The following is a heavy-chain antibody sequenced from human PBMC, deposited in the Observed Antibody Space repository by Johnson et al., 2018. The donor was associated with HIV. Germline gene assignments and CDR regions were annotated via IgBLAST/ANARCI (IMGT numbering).Heavy chain of an antibody. J-gene: IGHJ3*01. CDR1: GFTFSNFA. CDR3: ARDRVITFGGAFDV. D-gene: IGHD3-16*01. V-gene: IGHV3-30*04. CDR2: TSFDESNK. Sequence: QEQLVESGGGVVQPGRSLRLSCAASGFTFSNFAMHWVRQAPGKGLEWVTFTSFDESNKYYADSVKGRFTISRDNSKNTLYLQMNGLRAEETAVYYCARDRVITFGGAFDVWGQGTTVTVSA.